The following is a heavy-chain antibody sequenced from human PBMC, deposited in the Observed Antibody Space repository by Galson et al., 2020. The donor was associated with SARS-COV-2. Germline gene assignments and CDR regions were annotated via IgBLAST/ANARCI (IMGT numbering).Heavy chain of an antibody. CDR1: GFTFSSYG. D-gene: IGHD6-19*01. V-gene: IGHV3-33*01. Sequence: GESLKISCAASGFTFSSYGMHWVRQAPGKGLEWVAVIWYDGSNKYYADSVKGRFTISRDNSKNTLYLQMNSLRAEDTAVYYCAGAVAGIRSWFDPWGQGTLVTVSS. CDR3: AGAVAGIRSWFDP. J-gene: IGHJ5*02. CDR2: IWYDGSNK.